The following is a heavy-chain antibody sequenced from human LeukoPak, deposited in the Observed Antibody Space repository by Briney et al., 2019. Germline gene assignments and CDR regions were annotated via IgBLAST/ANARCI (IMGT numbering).Heavy chain of an antibody. D-gene: IGHD3-3*01. CDR1: LCSLSRRSYY. J-gene: IGHJ4*02. CDR3: ARHVWSSYYSGGIGSEFDY. V-gene: IGHV4-39*01. Sequence: PSETLSLTCTVSLCSLSRRSYYWRWIRQPPVKGLEGIGSIYYSGSTYYHTSLKSPVTISVDTPQKQFSLALGSVTAAETAVYYCARHVWSSYYSGGIGSEFDYWGEGTLVTVSP. CDR2: IYYSGST.